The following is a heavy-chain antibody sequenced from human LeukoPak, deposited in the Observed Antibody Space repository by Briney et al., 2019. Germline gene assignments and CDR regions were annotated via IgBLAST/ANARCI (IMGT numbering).Heavy chain of an antibody. CDR1: GYSFPAKY. Sequence: ASVKVSCKASGYSFPAKYMHWVRQAPGQGLEWMGWINPNSGDTTFAQKFQDRGTMTRDTSISTAYMELRSLRSDDTAVYYCARVRGFWSGYYTGGLDYWGQGTLVTVSS. CDR3: ARVRGFWSGYYTGGLDY. D-gene: IGHD3-3*01. V-gene: IGHV1-2*02. CDR2: INPNSGDT. J-gene: IGHJ4*02.